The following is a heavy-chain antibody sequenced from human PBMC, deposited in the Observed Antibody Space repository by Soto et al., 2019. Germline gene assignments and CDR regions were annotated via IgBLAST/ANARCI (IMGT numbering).Heavy chain of an antibody. CDR2: ISYDGRNE. J-gene: IGHJ4*02. D-gene: IGHD3-9*01. V-gene: IGHV3-30*03. Sequence: QVQVLESGGGVVQPGRSLRLSCAVSGFTFSTYAMHWVRQAPGKGLEWVALISYDGRNEYYGDSVKSRFTISRDNSKNTLYLQMNNLRAEDTALYHCATSPLHHFDMLTGFQYWGQGTLVTVSS. CDR1: GFTFSTYA. CDR3: ATSPLHHFDMLTGFQY.